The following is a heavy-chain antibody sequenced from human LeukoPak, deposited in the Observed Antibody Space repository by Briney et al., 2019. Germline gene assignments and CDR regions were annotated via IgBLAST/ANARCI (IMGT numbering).Heavy chain of an antibody. Sequence: SQTLSLTCTVSGGSISSGDYYWSWIRQPPGKGLEWIGYIYYSGSTYYNPSLKSRVTISVDTSKNQFSLKLSSVTAADTAVYYCATRVAYCGGDCFWGFDYWGQGTLVTVSS. CDR1: GGSISSGDYY. CDR3: ATRVAYCGGDCFWGFDY. J-gene: IGHJ4*02. CDR2: IYYSGST. V-gene: IGHV4-30-4*01. D-gene: IGHD2-21*02.